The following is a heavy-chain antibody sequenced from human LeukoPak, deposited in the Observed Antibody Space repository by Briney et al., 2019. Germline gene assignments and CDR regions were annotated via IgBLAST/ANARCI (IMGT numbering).Heavy chain of an antibody. CDR2: INHSGST. V-gene: IGHV4-34*01. CDR3: ARVKRITMIVVVTKEYYFDH. CDR1: GGSFSGYY. J-gene: IGHJ4*02. D-gene: IGHD3-22*01. Sequence: SETLSLTCAVYGGSFSGYYWSWIRQPPGKGLEWIGEINHSGSTNYNPSLKSRVTISVDTSKNQFSLKLSSVTAADTAVYYCARVKRITMIVVVTKEYYFDHWGQGTLVTVFS.